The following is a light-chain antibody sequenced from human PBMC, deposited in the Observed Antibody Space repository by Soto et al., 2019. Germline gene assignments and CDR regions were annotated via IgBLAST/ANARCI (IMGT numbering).Light chain of an antibody. CDR3: QQRYNWLT. J-gene: IGKJ4*01. CDR2: GAS. V-gene: IGKV3-11*01. Sequence: IVLTQSPATLSLSPGERATLSCRAKQTVNTYLSRYQHKPGQAPRLLIYGASNRATGIPARFSGSGSGTDFTLTISSLEPEDSAVYYCQQRYNWLTFGGGTKVEIK. CDR1: QTVNTY.